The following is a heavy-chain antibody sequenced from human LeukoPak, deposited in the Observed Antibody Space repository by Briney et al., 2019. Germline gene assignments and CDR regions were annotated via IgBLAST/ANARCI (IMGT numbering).Heavy chain of an antibody. D-gene: IGHD3-3*01. CDR3: AKVGFSEMEWLLYSDH. J-gene: IGHJ4*02. Sequence: PGGSLRLSCAASGLTVSSSYMSWVRQAPGKGLEWVSAISGSSGHTYYADSVKGRFTISRDNSKNTLYLQMNSLRAEDTAVYYCAKVGFSEMEWLLYSDHWGQGTLVTVSS. CDR2: ISGSSGHT. V-gene: IGHV3-23*01. CDR1: GLTVSSSY.